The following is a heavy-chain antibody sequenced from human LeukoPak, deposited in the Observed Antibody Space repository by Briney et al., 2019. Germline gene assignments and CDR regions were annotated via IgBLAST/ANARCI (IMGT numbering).Heavy chain of an antibody. Sequence: SETLSLTCAVYGGSFSGYYWSWIRQPPGKGLEWIGEINHSGSTNYNPSLKSRVTISVDTSKNQFSLKLSSVTAADTAVYYCARGLRVPRYWGQGTLVTVSS. CDR1: GGSFSGYY. J-gene: IGHJ4*02. CDR3: ARGLRVPRY. D-gene: IGHD3-10*01. V-gene: IGHV4-34*01. CDR2: INHSGST.